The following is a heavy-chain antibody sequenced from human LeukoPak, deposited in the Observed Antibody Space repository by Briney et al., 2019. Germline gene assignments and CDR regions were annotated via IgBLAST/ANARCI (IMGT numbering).Heavy chain of an antibody. J-gene: IGHJ3*02. D-gene: IGHD3-22*01. Sequence: GASVTVSCTASGYTFTGYYMHWVRQAPGQGLEWMGWINPNSGGTNYAQKFQGRVTMTRDTSISTAYMELSRLRSDDTAVYYCARVASGYYYRGAFDIWGQGTMVTVSS. CDR3: ARVASGYYYRGAFDI. CDR2: INPNSGGT. V-gene: IGHV1-2*02. CDR1: GYTFTGYY.